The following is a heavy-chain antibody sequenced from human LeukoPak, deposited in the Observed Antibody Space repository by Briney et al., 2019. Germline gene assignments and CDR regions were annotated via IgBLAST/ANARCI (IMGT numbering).Heavy chain of an antibody. J-gene: IGHJ4*02. CDR2: IYSGGST. CDR3: AIWYTSSWSFDY. D-gene: IGHD6-13*01. V-gene: IGHV3-53*01. CDR1: GFTVSSNY. Sequence: HPGGSLRLSCAASGFTVSSNYMSGVRQAPGKGLEWVSVIYSGGSTYYADSVKGRFTISRDNSKNTLYLQMSSLRAEDTAVYYCAIWYTSSWSFDYWGQGTLVSVSS.